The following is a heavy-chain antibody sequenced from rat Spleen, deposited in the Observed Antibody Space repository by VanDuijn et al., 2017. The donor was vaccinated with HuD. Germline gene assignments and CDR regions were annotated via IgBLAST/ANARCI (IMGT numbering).Heavy chain of an antibody. D-gene: IGHD4-5*01. CDR3: ARHGRGKTTYYYVMDA. V-gene: IGHV5-25*01. J-gene: IGHJ4*01. CDR1: GFVFSDHY. CDR2: ISTAGGNT. Sequence: EVQLVESDGGLVQPGRSLKLSCAASGFVFSDHYVAWVRQAPTKGLEWVASISTAGGNTFYRKSVRARFTISRDNAKSTLYLQVDSLKSEDTATYYCARHGRGKTTYYYVMDAWGQGASVTVSS.